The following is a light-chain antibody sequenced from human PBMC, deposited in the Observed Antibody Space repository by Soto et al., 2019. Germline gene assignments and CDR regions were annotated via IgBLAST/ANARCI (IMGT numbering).Light chain of an antibody. V-gene: IGLV2-14*01. CDR1: SSDVGGYNY. CDR2: DVS. Sequence: QSVLTQPASVSGSPGQSITISCTGTSSDVGGYNYVSWYQQHPGKAPKLMIYDVSNRPSGFSNRFSGSKSGNTASLTISGLQAKDEADYYCSSYTSSYTLVFGGGPKLTVL. CDR3: SSYTSSYTLV. J-gene: IGLJ2*01.